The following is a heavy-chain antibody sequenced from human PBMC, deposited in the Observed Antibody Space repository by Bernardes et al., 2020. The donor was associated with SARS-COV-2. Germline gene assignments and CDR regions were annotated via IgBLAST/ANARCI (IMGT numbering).Heavy chain of an antibody. CDR2: IARNGRVT. V-gene: IGHV3-30*18. CDR1: GFTFSGYG. CDR3: AKERIERSTPGWSLDI. Sequence: GGSLRLSCAASGFTFSGYGMHWVRQAPGKGLEWVGVIARNGRVTFYADSVKGRFIISRDNSKNTLYVEMKSLRVEDTAEYYCAKERIERSTPGWSLDIWGRGTLVSVSS. J-gene: IGHJ2*01. D-gene: IGHD2-15*01.